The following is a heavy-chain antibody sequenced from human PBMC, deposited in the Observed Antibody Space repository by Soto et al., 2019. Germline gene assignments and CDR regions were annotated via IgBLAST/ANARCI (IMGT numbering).Heavy chain of an antibody. J-gene: IGHJ6*02. CDR1: GFTFSSYA. V-gene: IGHV3-23*01. Sequence: GGSLRLSCAASGFTFSSYAMSWVRQAPGKGLEWVSAISGSGGTTYYSDSVKGRFTISRDNSKNTVYLQMNDLRVEDAAEYFCAKDSWAIFGVPAGEYYAMDVWGQGTTVTVSS. CDR3: AKDSWAIFGVPAGEYYAMDV. CDR2: ISGSGGTT. D-gene: IGHD3-3*01.